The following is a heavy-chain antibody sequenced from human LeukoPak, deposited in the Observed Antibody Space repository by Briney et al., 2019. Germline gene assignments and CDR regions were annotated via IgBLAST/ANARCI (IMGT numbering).Heavy chain of an antibody. V-gene: IGHV4-34*01. CDR2: INHSGST. Sequence: SSETLSLTCAVYGGSFSGYYWSWIRQPPGKGLEWIGEINHSGSTNYNPSLKSRVTISVDTSKNQFSLKLSSVTAADTAVYYCARGVVIAAAGTEAWFDPWGQGTLVTVSS. CDR1: GGSFSGYY. CDR3: ARGVVIAAAGTEAWFDP. D-gene: IGHD6-13*01. J-gene: IGHJ5*02.